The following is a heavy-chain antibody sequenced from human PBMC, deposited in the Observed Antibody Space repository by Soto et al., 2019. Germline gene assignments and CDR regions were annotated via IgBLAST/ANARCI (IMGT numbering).Heavy chain of an antibody. D-gene: IGHD3-3*02. V-gene: IGHV1-3*01. CDR1: GYTFSAYT. Sequence: QAQRVQSGAEMKKPGASVKVSCKATGYTFSAYTMNWVRQAPGQSLEWMGWINAGSGNTKYSQNFQGRVSITRDTSASTVYMELTALTSEDTAVYYCARDTETLGPRANDALDIWGQGTMVTVSS. CDR2: INAGSGNT. J-gene: IGHJ3*02. CDR3: ARDTETLGPRANDALDI.